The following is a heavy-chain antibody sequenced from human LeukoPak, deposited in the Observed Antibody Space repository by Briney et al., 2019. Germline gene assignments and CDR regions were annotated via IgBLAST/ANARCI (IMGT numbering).Heavy chain of an antibody. D-gene: IGHD3-3*01. Sequence: SETLSLTCAVYGGSFSGYYWSWIRQPPGRGLEWIGEINHSESTNYNRSLKSRVTMSVDTSKNQFSLKLTSVTAADTAVYYCARSQYDFWSGYFTGYFDYWGQGTLVTVSS. V-gene: IGHV4-34*01. CDR2: INHSEST. CDR1: GGSFSGYY. J-gene: IGHJ4*02. CDR3: ARSQYDFWSGYFTGYFDY.